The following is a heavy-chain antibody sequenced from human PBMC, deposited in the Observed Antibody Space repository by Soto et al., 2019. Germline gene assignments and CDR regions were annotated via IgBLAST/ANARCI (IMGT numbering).Heavy chain of an antibody. CDR3: ATWRRSHRFDY. D-gene: IGHD2-15*01. Sequence: PRESLKISCKGSGYSFSTYSIGWVRQMPGKGLEWMGNIHSGDSNARYSPSFQGQVTISVDKSISTAYLQWNSLKASDTALYYCATWRRSHRFDYWGKGSLVIVSS. CDR2: IHSGDSNA. CDR1: GYSFSTYS. J-gene: IGHJ4*02. V-gene: IGHV5-51*01.